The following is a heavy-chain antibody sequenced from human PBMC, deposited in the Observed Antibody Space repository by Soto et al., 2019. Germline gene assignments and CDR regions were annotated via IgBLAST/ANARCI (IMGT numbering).Heavy chain of an antibody. CDR2: ISYDGSNK. V-gene: IGHV3-30*18. D-gene: IGHD3-9*01. CDR3: AKERYGYGMDV. CDR1: GFTFSSYG. Sequence: GGSLRLSCAASGFTFSSYGMHWVRQAPGKGLEWVAVISYDGSNKYYADSVKGRFTISRDNSKNTLYLQMNSLRAEDTAVYYCAKERYGYGMDVWGQGTTVTVSS. J-gene: IGHJ6*02.